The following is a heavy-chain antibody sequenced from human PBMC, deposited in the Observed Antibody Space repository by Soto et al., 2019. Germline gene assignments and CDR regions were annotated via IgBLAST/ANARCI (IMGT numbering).Heavy chain of an antibody. CDR1: GFTFSSDN. CDR2: IXXXGXGX. D-gene: IGHD6-19*01. J-gene: IGHJ4*02. CDR3: ARRNGWFEGEFDY. V-gene: IGHV3-30*03. Sequence: GGSLRLSCAASGFTFSSDNFDWVRQVPGKGLQWXAVIXXXGXGXXXAXXXXGRFTISRDNSKNTLYLQVNNLRPEDTAVYYCARRNGWFEGEFDYWGQGTLVTVSS.